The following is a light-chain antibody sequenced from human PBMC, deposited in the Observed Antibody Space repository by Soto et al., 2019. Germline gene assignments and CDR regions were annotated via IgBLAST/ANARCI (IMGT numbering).Light chain of an antibody. CDR2: EGS. CDR3: CSYAGSPYV. CDR1: SSDVGSYNL. Sequence: QSVLTQPAAVSGSPGQSITISCTGTSSDVGSYNLVSWYKQHPGKAPKLMIYEGSKRPSGVSNRFSGSKSGNTASLTISGIQAEDEADYYCCSYAGSPYVFGTGPK. J-gene: IGLJ1*01. V-gene: IGLV2-23*01.